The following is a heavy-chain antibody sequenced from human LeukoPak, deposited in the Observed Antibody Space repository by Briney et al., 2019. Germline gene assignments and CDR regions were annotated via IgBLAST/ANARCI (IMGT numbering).Heavy chain of an antibody. CDR2: IIPILGIA. Sequence: ASVKVSCKASGYTFTGYYMHWVRQAPGQGLEWMGRIIPILGIANYAQKFQGRVTITADKSTSTAYMELSSLRSEDTAVYYCARVPYGGDYYFDYWGQGTLVTVSS. J-gene: IGHJ4*02. CDR3: ARVPYGGDYYFDY. CDR1: GYTFTGYY. D-gene: IGHD4-17*01. V-gene: IGHV1-69*04.